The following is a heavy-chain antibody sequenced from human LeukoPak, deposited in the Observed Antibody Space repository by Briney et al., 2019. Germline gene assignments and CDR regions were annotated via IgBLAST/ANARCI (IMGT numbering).Heavy chain of an antibody. CDR2: VHQTGSP. Sequence: SETLSLTCDVSGSSVNSDQSWGWMRHSPGAGLEWIGSVHQTGSPYYNPSLGSRVSLSIDSTKNSFSLRLTSVTAADTAVYYCAVLRLGELSLLANAYDIWGQGTMVIVSS. D-gene: IGHD3-16*02. CDR1: GSSVNSDQS. V-gene: IGHV4-38-2*01. CDR3: AVLRLGELSLLANAYDI. J-gene: IGHJ3*02.